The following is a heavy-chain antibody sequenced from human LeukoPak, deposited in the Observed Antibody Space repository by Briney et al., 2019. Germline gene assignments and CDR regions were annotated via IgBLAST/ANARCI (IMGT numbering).Heavy chain of an antibody. J-gene: IGHJ6*03. CDR3: AKIPYYDFWSGYYYMDV. Sequence: GGSLRLSCAASGFTVSSNYMSWVRQAPGKGLEWVSVIYSGGSTYYADSVKGRFTISRDNSKNTLYLQMNSLRAEDTAIYYCAKIPYYDFWSGYYYMDVWGKGTTVTVSS. CDR1: GFTVSSNY. V-gene: IGHV3-53*01. CDR2: IYSGGST. D-gene: IGHD3-3*01.